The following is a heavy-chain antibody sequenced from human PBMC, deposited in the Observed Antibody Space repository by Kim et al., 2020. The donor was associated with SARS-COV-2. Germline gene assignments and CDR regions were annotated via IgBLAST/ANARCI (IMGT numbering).Heavy chain of an antibody. J-gene: IGHJ4*02. V-gene: IGHV3-64D*06. D-gene: IGHD3-16*01. CDR1: GLTFTSYH. CDR2: INHDGTDT. Sequence: GGSLRLSCSSSGLTFTSYHLHWVRQAPGKGLEYVSSINHDGTDTYYADSVKGRFTISRDNSKNTLYLQMSSLGPDDTAVYYCPLQLSYVDVGIHLGGQG. CDR3: PLQLSYVDVGIHL.